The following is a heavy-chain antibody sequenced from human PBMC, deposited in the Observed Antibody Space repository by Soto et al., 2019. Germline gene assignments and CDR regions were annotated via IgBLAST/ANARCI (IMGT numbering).Heavy chain of an antibody. V-gene: IGHV4-39*01. Sequence: QLQLQESGPGLVKPSETLSLTCTVSGDSISSSTYYWGWIRQPPGKGLEWIGSISYIGSTYYNPSLKSRVTISVDTSKNPFPLKLSCVTAADTAVYYCARARGSIWYDDYWGQGSLVTVSS. CDR3: ARARGSIWYDDY. CDR1: GDSISSSTYY. J-gene: IGHJ4*02. CDR2: ISYIGST. D-gene: IGHD6-13*01.